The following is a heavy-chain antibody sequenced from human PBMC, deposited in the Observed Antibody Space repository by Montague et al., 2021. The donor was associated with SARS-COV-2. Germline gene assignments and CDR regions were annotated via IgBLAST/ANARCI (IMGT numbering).Heavy chain of an antibody. Sequence: SLRLSCAASGFTFSAYWMHWVRQAPGQGLEWVARIRDDGTTTYYADSVKGRFTISRDNAKNTVYLHMTTLTAEDTAVYYCVRAVSNSLKWFDPWGQGTLVTVSS. CDR2: IRDDGTTT. J-gene: IGHJ5*02. CDR3: VRAVSNSLKWFDP. D-gene: IGHD6-13*01. CDR1: GFTFSAYW. V-gene: IGHV3-74*01.